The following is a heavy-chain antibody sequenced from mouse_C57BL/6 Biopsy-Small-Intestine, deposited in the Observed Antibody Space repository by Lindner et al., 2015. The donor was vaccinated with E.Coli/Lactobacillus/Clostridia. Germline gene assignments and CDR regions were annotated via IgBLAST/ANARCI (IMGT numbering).Heavy chain of an antibody. CDR3: SRGWDSY. Sequence: VQLQESGAELAKPGASVKMSCKASGCTFIDHWIHWIRQRPGQGLEWIGYINPSNNYAAYNQKFKNKATLSADKSSSTAYIHLASLTFEDSAVYYCSRGWDSYWGQGTTLTVSS. J-gene: IGHJ2*01. CDR1: GCTFIDHW. V-gene: IGHV1-7*01. CDR2: INPSNNYA. D-gene: IGHD4-1*01.